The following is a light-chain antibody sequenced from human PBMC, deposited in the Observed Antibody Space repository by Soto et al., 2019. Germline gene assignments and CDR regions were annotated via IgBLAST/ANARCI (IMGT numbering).Light chain of an antibody. Sequence: QSVLTQPASGSGSPGQSSSISCTGTSSDVGGYNSVSWYQHHPGKAPKLILYGVGDRPSGVSYRFSGSKSGNTASLTISGLQAADEADYFCSSYTSSMTNVFGSGTKVTVL. CDR3: SSYTSSMTNV. J-gene: IGLJ1*01. V-gene: IGLV2-14*03. CDR2: GVG. CDR1: SSDVGGYNS.